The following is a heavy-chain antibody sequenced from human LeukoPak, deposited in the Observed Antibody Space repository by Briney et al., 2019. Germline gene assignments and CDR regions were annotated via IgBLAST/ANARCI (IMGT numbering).Heavy chain of an antibody. J-gene: IGHJ4*02. CDR2: IRSKLYGGTP. CDR3: CRGGNDYNNRQYPF. D-gene: IGHD4-11*01. Sequence: GGSLRLSCRGSGFNFGDNAMTWVRQAPGKGLEWVGFIRSKLYGGTPEYAASVKGRFTISRDDSMRFAFLQMDSLKTEDTAVYYCCRGGNDYNNRQYPFWGQGTRVTVSS. V-gene: IGHV3-49*04. CDR1: GFNFGDNA.